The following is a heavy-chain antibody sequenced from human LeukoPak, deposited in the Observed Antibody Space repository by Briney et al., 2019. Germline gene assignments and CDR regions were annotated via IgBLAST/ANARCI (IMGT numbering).Heavy chain of an antibody. CDR3: ARSGLWGSLVFDY. D-gene: IGHD3-16*01. CDR1: GGSISSGYY. J-gene: IGHJ4*02. CDR2: FYHSGTT. Sequence: SETLSLTCTVSGGSISSGYYWGWIRQPPGKGLEWIGSFYHSGTTYYNPSLKSRVTISVDTSKNQFSLRLSSVTAADTAVYYCARSGLWGSLVFDYWGKGTLVTVSS. V-gene: IGHV4-38-2*02.